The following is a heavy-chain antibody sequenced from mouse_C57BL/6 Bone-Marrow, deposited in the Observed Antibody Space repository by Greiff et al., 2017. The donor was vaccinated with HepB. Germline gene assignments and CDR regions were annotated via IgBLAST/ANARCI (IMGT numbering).Heavy chain of an antibody. D-gene: IGHD3-3*01. CDR2: INPSTGGT. Sequence: VHVKQSGPELVKPGASVKISCKASGYSFTGYYMNWVKQSPEKSLEWIGEINPSTGGTTYNQKFKAKATLTVDKSSSTAYMQLKSLTSEDSAVYYCARGLGAMDYWGQGTSVTVSS. J-gene: IGHJ4*01. CDR3: ARGLGAMDY. V-gene: IGHV1-42*01. CDR1: GYSFTGYY.